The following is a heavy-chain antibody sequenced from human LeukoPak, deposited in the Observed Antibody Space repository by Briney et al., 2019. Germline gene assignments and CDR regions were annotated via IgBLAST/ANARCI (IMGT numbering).Heavy chain of an antibody. CDR2: IKGSGDST. D-gene: IGHD6-19*01. V-gene: IGHV3-23*01. J-gene: IGHJ5*02. CDR1: GFTFSSYA. CDR3: ARDWGSSGWYNWFDP. Sequence: GGSLRLSCAASGFTFSSYAMNWVRQAPGKGPEWVSLIKGSGDSTYYADSVRGRFTISRDNSKNTLYLQMNSLRVEDTAVYYCARDWGSSGWYNWFDPWGQGTLVTVSS.